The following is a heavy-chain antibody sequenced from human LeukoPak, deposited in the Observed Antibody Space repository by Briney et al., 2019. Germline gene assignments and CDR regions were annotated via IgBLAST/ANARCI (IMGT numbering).Heavy chain of an antibody. Sequence: GGSLRLSCAASGFSFSNYEMHWVRQAPGKGLEWVSYISSSGITMYCADSVKGRFTISRDNSKNSLHLQMNSLRAEDTALYYCARRPYYDDSLDYWGQGTLVTVSS. CDR1: GFSFSNYE. D-gene: IGHD3-22*01. V-gene: IGHV3-48*03. J-gene: IGHJ4*02. CDR2: ISSSGITM. CDR3: ARRPYYDDSLDY.